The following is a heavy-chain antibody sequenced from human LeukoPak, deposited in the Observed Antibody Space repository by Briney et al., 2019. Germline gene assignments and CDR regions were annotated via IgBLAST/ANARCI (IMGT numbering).Heavy chain of an antibody. D-gene: IGHD1-26*01. CDR1: GFTLSTYA. J-gene: IGHJ4*02. CDR2: VSGSTT. Sequence: PGGSLRLSCAVSGFTLSTYAMSWIRQGPGKGPEWVSAVSGSTTYYADSVKGRFTISKDISKNTLSLQMNSLRAEDTAIYYCVKESPYGTPRLYYFDYWGQGTLVTVSS. CDR3: VKESPYGTPRLYYFDY. V-gene: IGHV3-23*01.